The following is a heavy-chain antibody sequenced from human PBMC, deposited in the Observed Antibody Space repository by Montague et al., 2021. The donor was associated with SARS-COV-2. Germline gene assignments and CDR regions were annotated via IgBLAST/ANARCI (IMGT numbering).Heavy chain of an antibody. V-gene: IGHV4-59*09. D-gene: IGHD2-15*01. CDR2: SGST. Sequence: SGSTNYNPSLKSRVTISVDTSKNQFSLKLSSVTAADTAVYYCARGDVVVVAANDYYYGMDVWGQGTTGTVAS. CDR3: ARGDVVVVAANDYYYGMDV. J-gene: IGHJ6*01.